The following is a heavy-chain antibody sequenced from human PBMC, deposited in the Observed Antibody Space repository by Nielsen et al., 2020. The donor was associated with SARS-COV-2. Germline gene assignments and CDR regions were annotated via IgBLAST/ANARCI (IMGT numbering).Heavy chain of an antibody. J-gene: IGHJ3*02. Sequence: WIRQPPGKGLEWVSSISSSSSYIYYADSVKGRFTISRDNAKNSLYLQMNSLRAEDTAVYYCASLVVPAADDAFDIWGQGTMVTVSS. CDR2: ISSSSSYI. D-gene: IGHD2-2*01. V-gene: IGHV3-21*01. CDR3: ASLVVPAADDAFDI.